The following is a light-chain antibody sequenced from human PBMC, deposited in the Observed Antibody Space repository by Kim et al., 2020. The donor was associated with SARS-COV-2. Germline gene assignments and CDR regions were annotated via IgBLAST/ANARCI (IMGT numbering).Light chain of an antibody. CDR1: QSVSSY. J-gene: IGKJ4*01. CDR2: DAS. Sequence: LSLSPGERATLSCRASQSVSSYLAWYQQKPGQAPRRLIYDASQRAPGVPSRFSGGGSITEFTLTISSLEPEDFAVYYCQQRTTSLTFGGGTKVEI. CDR3: QQRTTSLT. V-gene: IGKV3-11*01.